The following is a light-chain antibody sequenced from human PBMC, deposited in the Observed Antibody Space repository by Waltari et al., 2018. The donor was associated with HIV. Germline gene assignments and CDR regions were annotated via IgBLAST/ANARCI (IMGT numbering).Light chain of an antibody. CDR2: WAS. Sequence: DILMTQSPDSLAVSLGERATLNCKSTQSVLYSSNNNTYLAWYQQKPGQPPKLLIYWASTRESGVPDRFSGSGSGTDFTLTISSLQAEDVAVYYCQQYYSTPRTFGQGTKVEIK. V-gene: IGKV4-1*01. CDR1: QSVLYSSNNNTY. J-gene: IGKJ1*01. CDR3: QQYYSTPRT.